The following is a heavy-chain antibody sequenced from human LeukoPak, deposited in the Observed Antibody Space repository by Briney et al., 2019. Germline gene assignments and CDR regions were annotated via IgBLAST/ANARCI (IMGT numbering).Heavy chain of an antibody. V-gene: IGHV3-23*01. J-gene: IGHJ4*02. CDR1: GFTFSSYA. D-gene: IGHD6-13*01. Sequence: PGGSLRLSCAASGFTFSSYAMSWVRQAPGKGLEWGSAISGSGGSTYYADSVKGRFTISRDNSKNTLHLQMNSLRAEDTAVYYCAKDSYSSSWYGGISLDYWGQGTLVTVSS. CDR2: ISGSGGST. CDR3: AKDSYSSSWYGGISLDY.